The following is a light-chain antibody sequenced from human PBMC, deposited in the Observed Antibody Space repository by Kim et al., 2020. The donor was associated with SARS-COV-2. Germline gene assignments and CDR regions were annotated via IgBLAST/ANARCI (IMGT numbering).Light chain of an antibody. Sequence: GSSGNIPSPGTINDIGVFNSVSWFQQHPGQAPKRVIYDVRQRPSGVPDRFSGSKYGNTASLTISGLQAEDEADYYCCSYAGSYTLVFGGGTQLTVL. V-gene: IGLV2-11*02. CDR1: INDIGVFNS. J-gene: IGLJ3*02. CDR2: DVR. CDR3: CSYAGSYTLV.